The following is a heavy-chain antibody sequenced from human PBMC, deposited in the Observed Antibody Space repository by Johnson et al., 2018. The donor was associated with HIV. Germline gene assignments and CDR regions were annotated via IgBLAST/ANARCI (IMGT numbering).Heavy chain of an antibody. D-gene: IGHD1-26*01. CDR1: GFTFSDYY. CDR3: ARSWELGETAFDI. Sequence: QVQLVESGGGLVKPGGSLRLSCAASGFTFSDYYMSWIRQAPGKWLEWVSYISNSGSTINYADSVKGRFTISRDNSKNTLYLQMNSLRAEDTAVYYCARSWELGETAFDIWGQGTMVTVSS. J-gene: IGHJ3*02. V-gene: IGHV3-11*04. CDR2: ISNSGSTI.